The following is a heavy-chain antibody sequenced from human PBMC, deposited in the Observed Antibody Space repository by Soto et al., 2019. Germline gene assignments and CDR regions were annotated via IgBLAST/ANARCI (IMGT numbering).Heavy chain of an antibody. Sequence: QITFKESGPTLVKPTQTLTLTCTFSGLSLSTNGVGVGWIRQPPGKALEWLALIYWDNDKRYSPSLKSRLTITKDTSKNQVVLTMTRMDPVDTGTYYCADDSTVVASTDGAFDIWGQGTMVTVSS. CDR3: ADDSTVVASTDGAFDI. J-gene: IGHJ3*02. CDR1: GLSLSTNGVG. D-gene: IGHD2-15*01. CDR2: IYWDNDK. V-gene: IGHV2-5*02.